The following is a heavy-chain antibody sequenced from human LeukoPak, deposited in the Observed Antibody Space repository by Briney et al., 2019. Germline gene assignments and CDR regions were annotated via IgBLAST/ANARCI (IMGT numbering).Heavy chain of an antibody. J-gene: IGHJ4*02. V-gene: IGHV4-39*01. D-gene: IGHD5-18*01. CDR1: GGSISSSSYY. CDR3: ARHVDTAIVLDY. Sequence: SETLSLTCTVSGGSISSSSYYWGWIRQPPGKGLEWIGSIYYSGSTYYNPSLKSRVTISVDTSKNQFSLKLSSVTAADTAVYYCARHVDTAIVLDYWGQGTLVTVSS. CDR2: IYYSGST.